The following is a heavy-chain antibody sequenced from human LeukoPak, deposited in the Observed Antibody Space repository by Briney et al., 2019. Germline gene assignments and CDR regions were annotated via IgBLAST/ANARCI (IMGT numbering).Heavy chain of an antibody. J-gene: IGHJ5*02. CDR2: IYTSGST. D-gene: IGHD2/OR15-2a*01. CDR3: ARDATTSDWFDP. V-gene: IGHV4-4*07. CDR1: GGSISSYY. Sequence: SETLSLTCTVSGGSISSYYWSWIRQPAGKGLEWLGRIYTSGSTNYNPSLKSRVTMSVDTSKSQFSLKLSSVTAADTAVYYCARDATTSDWFDPWGQGTLVTVSS.